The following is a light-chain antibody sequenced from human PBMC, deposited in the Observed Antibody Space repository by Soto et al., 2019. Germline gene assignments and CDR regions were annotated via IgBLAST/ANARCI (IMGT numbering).Light chain of an antibody. Sequence: EIVLTQSPATLSLSPGERATLSCRASQSVSSYLAWYQQKPGQAPRLLIYDASNRATGIPARFSGSGSGTDVTLTISSLEPEDFAVYYCQQRRNWPPTFGQGTKLEIK. CDR1: QSVSSY. CDR3: QQRRNWPPT. CDR2: DAS. V-gene: IGKV3-11*01. J-gene: IGKJ2*01.